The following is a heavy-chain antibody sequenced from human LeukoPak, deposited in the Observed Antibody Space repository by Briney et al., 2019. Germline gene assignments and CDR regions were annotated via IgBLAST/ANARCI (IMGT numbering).Heavy chain of an antibody. V-gene: IGHV3-23*01. CDR2: ITGSGSTT. D-gene: IGHD6-19*01. CDR1: GFAFSNYG. Sequence: GGSLRLSCAASGFAFSNYGMNWVRQAPGKGLEWVSGITGSGSTTYYADSVKGRFTISRDNAKNSLYLQMNSLRAEDTAVYYCASRASSGWYYYYYYYMDVWGKGTTVTVSS. CDR3: ASRASSGWYYYYYYYMDV. J-gene: IGHJ6*03.